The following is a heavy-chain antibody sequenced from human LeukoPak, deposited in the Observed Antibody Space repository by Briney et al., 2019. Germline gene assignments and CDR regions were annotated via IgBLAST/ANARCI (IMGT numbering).Heavy chain of an antibody. V-gene: IGHV4-34*01. Sequence: PSETLSLTCAVYGGSFSGYYWSWIRQPPGKGLEWIGEINHSGSTNYNPSLKSRVTISVDTSKNQFSLKLSSVTAADTAVYYCARGQGITMVRGVIPKRARPIGMDVWGQGTTVTVSS. D-gene: IGHD3-10*01. CDR3: ARGQGITMVRGVIPKRARPIGMDV. CDR1: GGSFSGYY. CDR2: INHSGST. J-gene: IGHJ6*02.